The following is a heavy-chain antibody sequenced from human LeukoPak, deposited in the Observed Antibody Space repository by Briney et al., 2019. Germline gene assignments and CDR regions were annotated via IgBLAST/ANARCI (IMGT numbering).Heavy chain of an antibody. V-gene: IGHV4-59*08. J-gene: IGHJ6*02. CDR3: ARHIRWEWSYYYGMDV. D-gene: IGHD1-26*01. CDR1: GGSISSYY. Sequence: SETLSLTCTVSGGSISSYYWSWIRQPPGKGLEWIGYIYYSGSTNYNPSLKSRVTISVGTSKNQFSLKLSSVTAADTAVYYCARHIRWEWSYYYGMDVWGQGTTVTVSS. CDR2: IYYSGST.